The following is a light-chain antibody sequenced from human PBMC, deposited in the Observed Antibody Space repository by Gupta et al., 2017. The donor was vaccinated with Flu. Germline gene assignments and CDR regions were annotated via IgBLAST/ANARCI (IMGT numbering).Light chain of an antibody. V-gene: IGKV3-20*01. CDR2: ATS. CDR3: QQYGSSPYMYS. CDR1: QSISSSY. J-gene: IGKJ2*03. Sequence: EIVFTQSPGTLSLSPGERATLSCRASQSISSSYLAWYHQKPGQAPRLLIYATSTRATGIPDRFSGSGSGTDFTLTISRLEPEDFAVYYCQQYGSSPYMYSFGQGTKLEIK.